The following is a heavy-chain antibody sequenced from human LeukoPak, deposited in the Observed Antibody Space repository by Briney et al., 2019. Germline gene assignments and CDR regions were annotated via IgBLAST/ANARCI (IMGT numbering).Heavy chain of an antibody. CDR3: ASCYGPDAFYI. D-gene: IGHD5-18*01. CDR1: GGTFSSYT. Sequence: ASVKVSCKASGGTFSSYTISWVRQAPGQGLEWMGRIIPILGIANYAQKFQGRVTITADKSTSTAYMELSSLRSEDTAVYYCASCYGPDAFYIWGQGTMVTVSS. J-gene: IGHJ3*02. V-gene: IGHV1-69*02. CDR2: IIPILGIA.